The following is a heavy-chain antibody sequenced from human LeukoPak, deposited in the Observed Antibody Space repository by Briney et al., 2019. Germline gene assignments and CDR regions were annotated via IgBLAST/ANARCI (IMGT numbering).Heavy chain of an antibody. J-gene: IGHJ6*03. CDR2: ISGSGDNT. Sequence: PGGSLRLSCAASGFTFSTYAMTWVRQAPGKGLEWVSTISGSGDNTYYTDSVKGRFTISRDNAKNSLYLQMNSLRAEDTAVYYCARERYSDYYYYMDVWGKGTTVTVSS. CDR1: GFTFSTYA. D-gene: IGHD1-14*01. V-gene: IGHV3-23*01. CDR3: ARERYSDYYYYMDV.